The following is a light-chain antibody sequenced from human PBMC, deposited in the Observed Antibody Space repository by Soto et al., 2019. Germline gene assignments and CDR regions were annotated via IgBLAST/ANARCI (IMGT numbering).Light chain of an antibody. CDR1: QSVSSSY. CDR2: GAS. CDR3: QQYGSSPRS. J-gene: IGKJ2*01. V-gene: IGKV3-20*01. Sequence: EIVLTQSPGTLSLSPGERATDSCRASQSVSSSYLAWYQQKPGQAPRLLIYGASSRATGIPDRFSGSGSGTDFTLTISRLEPEDFAVYYCQQYGSSPRSFGQGTKLEIK.